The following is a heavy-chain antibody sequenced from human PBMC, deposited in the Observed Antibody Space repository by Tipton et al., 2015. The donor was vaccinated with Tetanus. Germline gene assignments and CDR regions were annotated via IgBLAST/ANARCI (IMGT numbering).Heavy chain of an antibody. CDR2: IRTNAYGATT. D-gene: IGHD1-14*01. CDR3: ARGHINRPETGDF. J-gene: IGHJ4*02. V-gene: IGHV3-49*03. CDR1: GFAFGDFG. Sequence: SLRLSCTTSGFAFGDFGINWLRQAPGKGLEWLGLIRTNAYGATTDYAASVKVRFSISRDDSKSIAYLQMDSLKTDDTAVYYCARGHINRPETGDFWGQGTLVTVSS.